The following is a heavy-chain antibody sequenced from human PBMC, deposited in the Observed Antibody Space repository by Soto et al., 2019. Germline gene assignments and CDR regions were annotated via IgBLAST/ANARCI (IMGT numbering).Heavy chain of an antibody. CDR3: ASGIAVDRFEF. D-gene: IGHD2-15*01. J-gene: IGHJ4*01. CDR1: ADTFNNYG. CDR2: VVPLLGSA. V-gene: IGHV1-69*01. Sequence: EQSGPEVKKPGSSVKVSCKASADTFNNYGFSWVRQAPGQGLECVGGVVPLLGSATYAQKFQGRATISAEESASTVYLELTNLQSDDTAIFYCASGIAVDRFEFWGLGTLVIVSS.